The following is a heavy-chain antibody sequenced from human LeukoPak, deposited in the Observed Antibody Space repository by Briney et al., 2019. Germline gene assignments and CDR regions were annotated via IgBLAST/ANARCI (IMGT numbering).Heavy chain of an antibody. Sequence: SETLSLTCTVSGGSISGYYWSWIRQPPGKGLEWIGFIYYSGATNYNPSLKSRVTISADTSKNQFSLKLSSVTAADTAVYYCARRGYSYGPSSFDYWGQGTLVTVSS. V-gene: IGHV4-59*12. CDR2: IYYSGAT. CDR3: ARRGYSYGPSSFDY. D-gene: IGHD5-18*01. CDR1: GGSISGYY. J-gene: IGHJ4*02.